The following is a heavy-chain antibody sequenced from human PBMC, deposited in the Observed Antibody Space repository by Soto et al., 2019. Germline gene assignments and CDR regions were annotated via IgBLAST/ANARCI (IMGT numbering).Heavy chain of an antibody. CDR3: ARGNWKSGYFDF. CDR1: GFTFSTSG. Sequence: QVQLVESGGGVVQPGRSLRLSCAASGFTFSTSGMHWVRQAPGKGLEWVAVIWYDGSYKYNTDSVKGRFTISRDNSKNTLYLQMSSLRAEDTAVYHCARGNWKSGYFDFWGQGTLVTVSS. J-gene: IGHJ4*02. V-gene: IGHV3-33*01. CDR2: IWYDGSYK. D-gene: IGHD1-1*01.